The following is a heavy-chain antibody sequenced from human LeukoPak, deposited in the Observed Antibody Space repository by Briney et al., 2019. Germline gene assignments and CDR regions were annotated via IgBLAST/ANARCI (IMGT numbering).Heavy chain of an antibody. V-gene: IGHV3-21*01. Sequence: GGSLRLSCAASGFTFSSYSMNWVRQAPGKGLEWVSSISSSSSYINYADSVKGRFTISRDNAKNSLYLQMNSLRAEDTAVYYCARDPVATITPFDYWGQGTLVTVSS. J-gene: IGHJ4*02. CDR1: GFTFSSYS. CDR3: ARDPVATITPFDY. D-gene: IGHD5-12*01. CDR2: ISSSSSYI.